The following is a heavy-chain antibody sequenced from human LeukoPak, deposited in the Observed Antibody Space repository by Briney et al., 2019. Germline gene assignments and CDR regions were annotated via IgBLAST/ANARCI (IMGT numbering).Heavy chain of an antibody. CDR3: ARDLGTTEYYFDY. CDR1: GFTFSSYS. J-gene: IGHJ4*02. CDR2: ISSSSSYI. V-gene: IGHV3-21*01. Sequence: TGGSLRLSCAASGFTFSSYSMNWVRQAPGKGLEWVSSISSSSSYIYYADSVKGRFTISRDNAKNSLYLQMNSLRAEDTAVYYCARDLGTTEYYFDYWGQGTLVTVSS. D-gene: IGHD1-1*01.